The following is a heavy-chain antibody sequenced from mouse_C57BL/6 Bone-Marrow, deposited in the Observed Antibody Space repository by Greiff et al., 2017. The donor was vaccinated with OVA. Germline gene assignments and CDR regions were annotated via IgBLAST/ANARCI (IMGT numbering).Heavy chain of an antibody. D-gene: IGHD1-1*01. CDR2: INPNNGGT. J-gene: IGHJ2*01. CDR1: GYTFTDYY. Sequence: QLQQSGPELVKPGASVKISCKASGYTFTDYYMNWVKQSHGKSLEWIGDINPNNGGTSYNQKFKGKATLTVDKSSSTAYMELRSLTSEDSAVYYCARIYYYGSSYEFDYWGQGTTLTVSS. V-gene: IGHV1-26*01. CDR3: ARIYYYGSSYEFDY.